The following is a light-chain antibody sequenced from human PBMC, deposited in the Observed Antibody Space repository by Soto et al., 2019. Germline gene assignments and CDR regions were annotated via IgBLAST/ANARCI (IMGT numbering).Light chain of an antibody. V-gene: IGLV1-40*01. Sequence: QSVLTQPPSVSGAPGQRVTISCTGGSSNIGAGYDVHWYQQLPGTAPKLLTYGNTNRPSGVPDRFSGSKSGTSASLAITGLQAEDEADYYCQSFDSLSGSVIFGGGTKLTVL. J-gene: IGLJ2*01. CDR3: QSFDSLSGSVI. CDR1: SSNIGAGYD. CDR2: GNT.